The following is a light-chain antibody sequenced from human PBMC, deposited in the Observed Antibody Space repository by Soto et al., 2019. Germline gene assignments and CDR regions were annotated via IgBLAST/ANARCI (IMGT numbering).Light chain of an antibody. V-gene: IGKV3-11*01. CDR3: QQRQRWPRT. CDR1: ETVSTN. Sequence: QSXAKLSLYHPEXXXXXXXATETVSTNVAWFQRGXGQPQRVVIYEASXRGAGIPGRFSGSGSGTDFTLTITSLEPEDFAFYYCQQRQRWPRTFGHGTKVDIK. J-gene: IGKJ1*01. CDR2: EAS.